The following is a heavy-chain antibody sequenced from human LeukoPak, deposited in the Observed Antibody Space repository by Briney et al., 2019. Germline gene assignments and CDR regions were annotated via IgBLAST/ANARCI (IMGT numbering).Heavy chain of an antibody. D-gene: IGHD1-26*01. Sequence: GGSLRLSCAASGFTFSSYAMSWIRQAPGKGLEWVSSISSSGTYIYYTDSVKGRFTISRDNAQNSLYLQMNSLRAEDTAVYYCARAVGATTSRQFDYWGQGTLVTVSS. J-gene: IGHJ4*02. CDR3: ARAVGATTSRQFDY. V-gene: IGHV3-21*01. CDR2: ISSSGTYI. CDR1: GFTFSSYA.